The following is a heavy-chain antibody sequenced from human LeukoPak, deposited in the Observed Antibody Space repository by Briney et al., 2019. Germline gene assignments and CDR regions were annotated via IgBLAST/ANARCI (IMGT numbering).Heavy chain of an antibody. J-gene: IGHJ4*02. CDR2: ISAYNGNT. CDR3: AREKVGYYDSIGEIDY. Sequence: ASVKVSCKASGYTFTSYGISWVRQAPGQGLEWMGWISAYNGNTNYAQKLQGRVTMTTDTSTSTAYMELRSLRSDDTAVYYCAREKVGYYDSIGEIDYWGQGTLVTVSS. D-gene: IGHD3-22*01. CDR1: GYTFTSYG. V-gene: IGHV1-18*01.